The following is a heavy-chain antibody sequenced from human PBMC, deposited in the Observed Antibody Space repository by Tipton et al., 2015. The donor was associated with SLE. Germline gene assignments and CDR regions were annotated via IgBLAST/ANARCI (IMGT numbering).Heavy chain of an antibody. CDR2: ISGSSSYI. CDR3: ARDDSSGYYPDY. CDR1: GFTFSSYS. V-gene: IGHV3-21*01. D-gene: IGHD3-22*01. J-gene: IGHJ4*02. Sequence: SLRLSCAASGFTFSSYSMNWVRQAPGKGLEWVSSISGSSSYIYYADSVKGRFTISRDNAKNSLYLQMNSLRVEDTAVYYCARDDSSGYYPDYWGQGTLVTVSS.